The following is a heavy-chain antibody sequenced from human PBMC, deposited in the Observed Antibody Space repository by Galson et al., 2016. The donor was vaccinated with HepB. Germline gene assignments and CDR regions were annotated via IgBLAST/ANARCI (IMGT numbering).Heavy chain of an antibody. Sequence: SLRLSCAASGFTFSSYAMHWVRQAPGKGLEWVSIISNDGDKMHYADSVKGRFTISRDTSKNTLYLQLNSLRTEDTAVYYCARPPADGGFSYGPFEYWGQGSLVTVSS. CDR2: ISNDGDKM. V-gene: IGHV3-30*04. J-gene: IGHJ4*02. D-gene: IGHD5-18*01. CDR1: GFTFSSYA. CDR3: ARPPADGGFSYGPFEY.